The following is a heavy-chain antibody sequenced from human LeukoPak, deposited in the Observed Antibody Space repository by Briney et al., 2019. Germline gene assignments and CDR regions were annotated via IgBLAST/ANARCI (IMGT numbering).Heavy chain of an antibody. CDR3: AREGNYYDSTWNWFDP. J-gene: IGHJ5*02. Sequence: GGSLRLSCAASGFTFSSYAMSWVRQAPGKGLEWVSYISSSGSTIYYADSVKGRFTISRDNAKNSLYLQMNSLRAEDTAVYYCAREGNYYDSTWNWFDPWGQGTLVTVSS. V-gene: IGHV3-48*04. D-gene: IGHD3-22*01. CDR2: ISSSGSTI. CDR1: GFTFSSYA.